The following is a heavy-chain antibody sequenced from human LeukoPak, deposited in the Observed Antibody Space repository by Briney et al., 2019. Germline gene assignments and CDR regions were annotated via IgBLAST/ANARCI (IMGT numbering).Heavy chain of an antibody. Sequence: ASVKVSCKASVYTFTGYYMHWVRQAPGQGLEWMGWINPNSGGTNYAQKFQGRVTMTRDTSISTAYMELSRLRSDDTAVYYCAREDYYGSGSYCTDYWGQGTLVTVSS. CDR1: VYTFTGYY. J-gene: IGHJ4*02. CDR3: AREDYYGSGSYCTDY. V-gene: IGHV1-2*02. D-gene: IGHD3-10*01. CDR2: INPNSGGT.